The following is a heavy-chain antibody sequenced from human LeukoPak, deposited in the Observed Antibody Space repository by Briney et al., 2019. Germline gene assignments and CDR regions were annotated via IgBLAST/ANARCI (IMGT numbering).Heavy chain of an antibody. V-gene: IGHV5-10-1*01. J-gene: IGHJ4*02. CDR1: GWRLTSYW. Sequence: GESLKISCQGSGWRLTSYWISGVRQMPGKGREWMGRIDPSDSYTNYSPSFQGHVTISADKSISTAYLQWSSLKASDTAMYYCASYPLRYFDWYESDYWGQGTLVTVSS. CDR3: ASYPLRYFDWYESDY. CDR2: IDPSDSYT. D-gene: IGHD3-9*01.